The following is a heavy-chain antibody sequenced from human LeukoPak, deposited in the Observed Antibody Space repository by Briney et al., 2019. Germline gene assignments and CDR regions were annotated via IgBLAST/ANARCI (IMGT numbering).Heavy chain of an antibody. V-gene: IGHV1-69*04. J-gene: IGHJ6*03. CDR3: ARDRDIVVVPAADPSYYMDV. Sequence: SVKVSCKASGGTFSSYTISWVRQAPGQGLEWMGRIIPILGIANYAQKFQGRVTIAADKSTSTAYMELSSLRSEDTAVYYCARDRDIVVVPAADPSYYMDVWGKGTTVTVSS. D-gene: IGHD2-2*01. CDR2: IIPILGIA. CDR1: GGTFSSYT.